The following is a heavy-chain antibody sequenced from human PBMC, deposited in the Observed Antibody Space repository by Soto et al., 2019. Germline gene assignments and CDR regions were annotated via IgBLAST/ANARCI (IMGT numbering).Heavy chain of an antibody. J-gene: IGHJ4*02. V-gene: IGHV3-23*01. D-gene: IGHD1-7*01. CDR3: AKNQERELPRVLDF. CDR1: GLTFSNYA. CDR2: MSGSSGTT. Sequence: PGGSLRLSCATSGLTFSNYAMSWVRQAPGGGLEWVSSMSGSSGTTYYADSVRGRFTISRDRSKNTLYLQMSSLRAEDTALYYCAKNQERELPRVLDFWGQGTLVTVS.